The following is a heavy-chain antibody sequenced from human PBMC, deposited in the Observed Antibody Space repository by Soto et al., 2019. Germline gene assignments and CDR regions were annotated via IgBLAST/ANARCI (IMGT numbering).Heavy chain of an antibody. D-gene: IGHD3-16*01. Sequence: QITLKESGPTLVKPTQTLTLTCNFSGFSLSTRGVGVGWIRQPPGKALEWLTLIYWDDAKEYSPSLRSRITITKDTPKTHVGLTMTDMAPGDTATYYCAHKGGGDRILDYWGQGTLVTVSS. CDR1: GFSLSTRGVG. V-gene: IGHV2-5*02. CDR2: IYWDDAK. J-gene: IGHJ4*02. CDR3: AHKGGGDRILDY.